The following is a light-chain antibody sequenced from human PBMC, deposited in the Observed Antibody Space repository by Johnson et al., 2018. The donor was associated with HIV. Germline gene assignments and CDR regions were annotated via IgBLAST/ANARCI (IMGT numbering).Light chain of an antibody. J-gene: IGLJ1*01. Sequence: QSVLTQPPSMSAAPGQKVTISCSGSSSNIGNNYVSWYQQLPGTAPKLLIYDNDKRPSGIPDRFSASKSDTSATLGITGLQTGDEANYYCGTWDGGLSIYGLGTGTEVTVL. CDR2: DND. CDR3: GTWDGGLSIYG. V-gene: IGLV1-51*01. CDR1: SSNIGNNY.